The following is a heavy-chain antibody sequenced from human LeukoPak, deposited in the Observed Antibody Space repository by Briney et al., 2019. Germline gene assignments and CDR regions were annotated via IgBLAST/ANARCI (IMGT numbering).Heavy chain of an antibody. J-gene: IGHJ4*02. V-gene: IGHV3-23*01. CDR3: ARSDCGGDCHLLDY. Sequence: GGSLRLSCAASGFTFSTYAMSWVRQAPGKGLEWVSHFGGSGGTIFYADSVKGRFTISRDNSKNTLYLQTNSLRADDTALYYCARSDCGGDCHLLDYWGQGTLVTVSS. CDR1: GFTFSTYA. CDR2: FGGSGGTI. D-gene: IGHD2-21*02.